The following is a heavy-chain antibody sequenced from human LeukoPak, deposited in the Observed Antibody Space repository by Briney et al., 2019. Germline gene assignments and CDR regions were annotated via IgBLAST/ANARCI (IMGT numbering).Heavy chain of an antibody. CDR3: ARENQDYVWGSYRSSLDY. D-gene: IGHD3-16*02. V-gene: IGHV3-30-3*01. J-gene: IGHJ4*02. CDR2: ISYDGSNK. CDR1: GFTFSSYA. Sequence: GGSVRLSCAASGFTFSSYAMHWVRQAPGKGRGWVAVISYDGSNKYYADSVKGRFTISRDNSKNTLYLQMNSLRAEDTAVYYCARENQDYVWGSYRSSLDYWGQGTLVTVSS.